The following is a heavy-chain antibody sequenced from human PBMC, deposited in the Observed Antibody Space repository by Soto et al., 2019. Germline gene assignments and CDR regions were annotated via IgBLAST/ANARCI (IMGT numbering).Heavy chain of an antibody. D-gene: IGHD5-18*01. V-gene: IGHV4-61*01. J-gene: IGHJ4*02. CDR1: GGSVSSGIYY. CDR3: AREAIQLWFDYFDY. CDR2: IYYSGRT. Sequence: PSETLSLTCPVSGGSVSSGIYYCSWIRQPPGKGLEWNGYIYYSGRTYYNPSLKSRVTIAVDTSQNQFSLKLSSVTAADTAVYYSAREAIQLWFDYFDYWGQGTLVNVSS.